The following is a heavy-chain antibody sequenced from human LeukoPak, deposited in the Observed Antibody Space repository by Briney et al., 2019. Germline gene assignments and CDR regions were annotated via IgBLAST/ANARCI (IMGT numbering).Heavy chain of an antibody. CDR1: GGSISSYY. J-gene: IGHJ3*02. CDR3: ARDKSGSYYPSAFDI. D-gene: IGHD1-26*01. V-gene: IGHV4-59*01. Sequence: SETLSLTCTVSGGSISSYYWSWIRQPPGKGLEWIGYIYYSGSTNYNPSLKSRVTISVDTSKNQFSLKLSSVTAEDTAVYYCARDKSGSYYPSAFDIWGQGTMVTVSS. CDR2: IYYSGST.